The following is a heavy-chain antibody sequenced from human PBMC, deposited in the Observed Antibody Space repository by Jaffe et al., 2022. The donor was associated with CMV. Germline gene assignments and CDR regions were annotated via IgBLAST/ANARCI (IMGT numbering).Heavy chain of an antibody. V-gene: IGHV3-74*01. D-gene: IGHD2-15*01. CDR2: INSDGSST. J-gene: IGHJ6*03. CDR1: GFTFSSYW. CDR3: ARPRRYCSGGSCYYYYYMDV. Sequence: EVQLVESGGGLVQPGGSLRLSCAASGFTFSSYWMHWVRQAPGKGLVWVSRINSDGSSTSYADSVKGRFTISRDNAKNTLYLQMNSLRAEDTAVYYCARPRRYCSGGSCYYYYYMDVWGKGTTVTVSS.